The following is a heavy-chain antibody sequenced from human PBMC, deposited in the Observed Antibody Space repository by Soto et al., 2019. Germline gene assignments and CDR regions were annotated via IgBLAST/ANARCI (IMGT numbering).Heavy chain of an antibody. CDR2: IYSDGSAT. J-gene: IGHJ4*02. D-gene: IGHD1-7*01. CDR1: GFTFSYYW. CDR3: AIGNYAGFDY. V-gene: IGHV3-74*03. Sequence: GGSLRLSCASSGFTFSYYWMHWVRQTPEKGLVWVARIYSDGSATTYADSVKGRFTISRDNSKNTLYLQMNSLRADDTAVYYYAIGNYAGFDYRGQGTLVTVSS.